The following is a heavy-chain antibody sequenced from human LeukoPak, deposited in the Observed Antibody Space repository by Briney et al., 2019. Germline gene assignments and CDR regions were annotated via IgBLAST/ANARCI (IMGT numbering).Heavy chain of an antibody. CDR3: AAEVGATGGAFDI. CDR1: GFTFSSYG. D-gene: IGHD1-26*01. CDR2: ISYDGSNK. J-gene: IGHJ3*02. Sequence: PGGSLRLSCAASGFTFSSYGMHWVRQAPGKGLEWVAVISYDGSNKYYADSVKGRFTISRDNSKNTLYLQMNSLRAEDTAVYYCAAEVGATGGAFDIWGQGTMVTVSS. V-gene: IGHV3-30*03.